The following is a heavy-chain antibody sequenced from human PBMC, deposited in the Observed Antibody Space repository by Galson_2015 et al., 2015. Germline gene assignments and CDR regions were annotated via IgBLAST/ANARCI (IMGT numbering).Heavy chain of an antibody. CDR3: ARRRDYFDY. V-gene: IGHV4-59*01. Sequence: SETLSLTCTVSGASISSYYWSWVRQPPGKGLEWIGCIYHSGTTNYNPSLKSRVTISVDTSKNQFSLKLSSVTAADTAVYYCARRRDYFDYWGQGTLVTVSS. J-gene: IGHJ4*02. CDR1: GASISSYY. CDR2: IYHSGTT.